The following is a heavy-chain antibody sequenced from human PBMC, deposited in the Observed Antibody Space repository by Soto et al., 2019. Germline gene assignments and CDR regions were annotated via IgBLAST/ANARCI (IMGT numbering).Heavy chain of an antibody. CDR2: IYYSGST. CDR3: AREVARFGELLYVNWFDP. Sequence: QVQLQESGPGLVKPSQTLSLTCTVSGGSISSGGYYWSWIRQHPGKGLEWIGYIYYSGSTYYNPSLKSRVTISVDTSKNPFSLKLSSVTAADTAVYYCAREVARFGELLYVNWFDPWGQGTLVTVSS. D-gene: IGHD3-10*01. V-gene: IGHV4-31*03. CDR1: GGSISSGGYY. J-gene: IGHJ5*02.